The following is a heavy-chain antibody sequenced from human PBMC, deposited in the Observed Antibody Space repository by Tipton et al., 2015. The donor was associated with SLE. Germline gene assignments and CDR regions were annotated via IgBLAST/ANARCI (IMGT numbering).Heavy chain of an antibody. CDR1: GGSFSGYY. CDR3: ASLVWGSGSYLRDY. D-gene: IGHD3-10*01. V-gene: IGHV4-34*01. CDR2: INHSGST. Sequence: TLSLTCAVYGGSFSGYYWSCIRQPPGKGLEWIGEINHSGSTNYNPSLKSRVTISVDTSKNQFSLKLSSVTAADTAVYYCASLVWGSGSYLRDYWGQGTLVTVSS. J-gene: IGHJ4*02.